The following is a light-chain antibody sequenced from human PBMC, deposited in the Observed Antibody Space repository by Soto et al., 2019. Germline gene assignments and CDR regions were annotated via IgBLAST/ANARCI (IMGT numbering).Light chain of an antibody. J-gene: IGLJ1*01. CDR3: SSYTRRSAYV. Sequence: QSALTQPASVSGSPGPSITISCTGTSSDVGGYNYVSWYQQHPGKAPKLMIYDVSNRPSGVSNRFSGSKSGNTASLTISGLQAEDEADYYCSSYTRRSAYVFGTGTKLTVL. CDR1: SSDVGGYNY. V-gene: IGLV2-14*01. CDR2: DVS.